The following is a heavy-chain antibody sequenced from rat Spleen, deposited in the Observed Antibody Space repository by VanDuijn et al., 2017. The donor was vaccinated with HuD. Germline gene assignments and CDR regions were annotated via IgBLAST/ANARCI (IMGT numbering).Heavy chain of an antibody. CDR3: ARHGYGGYSGSFAY. V-gene: IGHV5-7*01. Sequence: EVQLVESGGGLVQPGRSLKLSCAASGFTFSDYNMAWVRQAPKKGLEWVATISSDGNSIYYRDSVKGRFTISRDNAESTLYLQMDSLRSEDTATYYCARHGYGGYSGSFAYWGQGVMVTVSS. D-gene: IGHD1-11*01. CDR1: GFTFSDYN. CDR2: ISSDGNSI. J-gene: IGHJ2*01.